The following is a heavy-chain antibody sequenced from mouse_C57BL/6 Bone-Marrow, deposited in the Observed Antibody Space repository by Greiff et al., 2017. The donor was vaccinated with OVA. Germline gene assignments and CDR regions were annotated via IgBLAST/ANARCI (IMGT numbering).Heavy chain of an antibody. CDR3: VSGYYGCWFAY. D-gene: IGHD1-1*01. CDR2: INPSSGYT. CDR1: GYTFTSYW. J-gene: IGHJ3*01. Sequence: VQRVESGAELAKPGASVKLSCKASGYTFTSYWMHWVKQRPGQGLEWIGYINPSSGYTKYNQKFKDKATLTADKSSSTAYMQLSSLTYEDSAVYYCVSGYYGCWFAYWGQGTLVTVSA. V-gene: IGHV1-7*01.